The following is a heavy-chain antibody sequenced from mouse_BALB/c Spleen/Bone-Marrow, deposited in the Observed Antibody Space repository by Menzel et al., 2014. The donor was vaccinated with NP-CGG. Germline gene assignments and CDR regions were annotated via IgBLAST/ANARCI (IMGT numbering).Heavy chain of an antibody. CDR1: GYAFSSSW. D-gene: IGHD2-1*01. CDR2: IYPGDGDT. CDR3: ARDGYGKRNYFDY. Sequence: QVQLKQSGPELVKPGASVKISCKASGYAFSSSWMSWVKQRPGQGLEWIGRIYPGDGDTNYNGKFKGKATLTADKSSSTAYMQLSSLTSVDSAVYFCARDGYGKRNYFDYWGQGTTLTVSS. J-gene: IGHJ2*01. V-gene: IGHV1-82*01.